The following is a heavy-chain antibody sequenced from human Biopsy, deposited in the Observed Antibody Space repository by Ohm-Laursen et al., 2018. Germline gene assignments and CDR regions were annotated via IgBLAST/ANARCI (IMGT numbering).Heavy chain of an antibody. D-gene: IGHD1-26*01. CDR3: ARDALGGGSYRFFY. J-gene: IGHJ4*02. CDR1: GGSFSTYT. CDR2: IVPIFATA. Sequence: ASVKVSCKVSGGSFSTYTISWVRQAPGQGLEWMGGIVPIFATANYAQRFQGRVTITADKSANTVYMELSSLRSDDTAVYYCARDALGGGSYRFFYWGQGSLVTVSS. V-gene: IGHV1-69*06.